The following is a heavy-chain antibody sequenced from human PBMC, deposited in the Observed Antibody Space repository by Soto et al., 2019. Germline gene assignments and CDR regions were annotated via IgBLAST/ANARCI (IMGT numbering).Heavy chain of an antibody. J-gene: IGHJ4*02. CDR1: GVTFSNFW. CDR3: ATLNSFGSDY. D-gene: IGHD5-18*01. Sequence: GSLRLSCAASGVTFSNFWMHWVRQAPGKGLVWVSRIYSDGSGTTYADSVKGRFTISRDNAKSTLYLQMNSLRAEDTAVYYCATLNSFGSDYWGRGTLVTVSS. CDR2: IYSDGSGT. V-gene: IGHV3-74*01.